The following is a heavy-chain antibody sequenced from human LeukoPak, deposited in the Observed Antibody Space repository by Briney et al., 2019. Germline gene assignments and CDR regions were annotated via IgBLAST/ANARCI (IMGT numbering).Heavy chain of an antibody. J-gene: IGHJ6*02. CDR3: VKNYYGSETYTGYYFYGMDV. CDR1: GFTFSIYG. CDR2: ISPNGGRT. V-gene: IGHV3-64D*06. D-gene: IGHD3-10*01. Sequence: GGSLRLSCSPSGFTFSIYGMHWVRQAPGKGLEYVSAISPNGGRTYYADTVKGRFTISRDNSKNTLYLQMSTLRVEDTAVYYCVKNYYGSETYTGYYFYGMDVWGQGTTVTVSS.